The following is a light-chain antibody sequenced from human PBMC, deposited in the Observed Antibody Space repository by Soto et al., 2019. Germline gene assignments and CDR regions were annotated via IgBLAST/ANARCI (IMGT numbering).Light chain of an antibody. V-gene: IGLV1-44*01. J-gene: IGLJ2*01. CDR3: AAWDANLAGVL. Sequence: QSVLTQPPSASGTPGQRVIISCSGGSSNIGSNTLNWYQRLPGTAPKLLIYSNDQRPSGVPDRFSGSKSVTSASLAISGLQSEDEAEYYCAAWDANLAGVLFGGGTKLTVL. CDR2: SND. CDR1: SSNIGSNT.